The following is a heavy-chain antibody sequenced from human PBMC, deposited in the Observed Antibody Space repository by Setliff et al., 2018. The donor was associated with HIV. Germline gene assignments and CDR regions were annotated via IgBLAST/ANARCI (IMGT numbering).Heavy chain of an antibody. D-gene: IGHD3-10*01. CDR3: ARQGGYNSPLMV. CDR2: IFDSGTT. J-gene: IGHJ4*02. V-gene: IGHV4-30-4*08. CDR1: GGSMTSGDYY. Sequence: SETLSLTCTVSGGSMTSGDYYWTWIRQHPVKGLEWIGYIFDSGTTKYNPSVTSRVTISVDASKNQFFLQLISVTAADTAVYYCARQGGYNSPLMVWGQGKLVTVSS.